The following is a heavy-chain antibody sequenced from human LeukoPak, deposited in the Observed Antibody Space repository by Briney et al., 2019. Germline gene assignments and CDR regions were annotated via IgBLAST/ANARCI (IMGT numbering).Heavy chain of an antibody. Sequence: PGGSLRLSCAASGFTFSSYWMSWVRQAPGKGLEWVANIKQDGSEQYYVDSVKGRFTISRDNAKNSLYLQMNSLRAEDTAVYYCARDRLPRYYYYMDVWGKGTTVTVSS. CDR3: ARDRLPRYYYYMDV. J-gene: IGHJ6*03. D-gene: IGHD6-25*01. CDR2: IKQDGSEQ. V-gene: IGHV3-7*01. CDR1: GFTFSSYW.